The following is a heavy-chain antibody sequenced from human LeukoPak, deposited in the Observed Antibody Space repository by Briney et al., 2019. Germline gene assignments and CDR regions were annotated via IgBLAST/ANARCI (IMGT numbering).Heavy chain of an antibody. V-gene: IGHV3-30*04. D-gene: IGHD3-10*01. J-gene: IGHJ4*02. CDR3: ARSPMVRGVIISRDSY. CDR1: GFTFSSYA. CDR2: ISYDGSNK. Sequence: GGSLRLSCAASGFTFSSYAMHWVRQAPGKGLEWVAVISYDGSNKYYADSVKGRFTISRDNSKNTLYLQMNSLRAEDTAVYYCARSPMVRGVIISRDSYWGQGTLVTVCS.